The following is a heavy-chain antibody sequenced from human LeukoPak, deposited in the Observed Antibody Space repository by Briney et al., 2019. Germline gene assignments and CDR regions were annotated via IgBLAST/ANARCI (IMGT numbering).Heavy chain of an antibody. CDR1: GFTLTSYW. CDR3: GSRDY. CDR2: INSDGSST. Sequence: GGSLRLSCAASGFTLTSYWMHWVRQAPGKGLVWVSRINSDGSSTYYADSVKDRFTISRDNAKNTLYLQMDSLRAEDTAVYYCGSRDYWGQGTLVTVSS. J-gene: IGHJ4*02. V-gene: IGHV3-74*01.